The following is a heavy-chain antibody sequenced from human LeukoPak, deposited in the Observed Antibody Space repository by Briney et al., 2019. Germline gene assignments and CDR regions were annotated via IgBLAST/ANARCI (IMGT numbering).Heavy chain of an antibody. D-gene: IGHD3-22*01. J-gene: IGHJ4*02. CDR2: ITIGGGTT. V-gene: IGHV3-23*01. Sequence: GGSLRLPCAASGFTFDKSAMTWVRQAPGKGLEWVSTITIGGGTTYYAGSVKGRFTISRDNSRNTLYLQMNSLRAEDTAVYYCAKSLIITSRELDYWGQGTLVTVSS. CDR1: GFTFDKSA. CDR3: AKSLIITSRELDY.